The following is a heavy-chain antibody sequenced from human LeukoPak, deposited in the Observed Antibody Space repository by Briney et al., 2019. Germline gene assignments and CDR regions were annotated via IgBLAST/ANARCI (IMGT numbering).Heavy chain of an antibody. Sequence: GGSLRLSCAASGFTFSSYGMHWVRQAPGKGLEWVAVISYDGSNKYYADSVKGRFTISRDNSKNTLYLQMNSLRAEDTAVYYCAKPPGPYSSSWYFDHWGQGTLVTVSS. J-gene: IGHJ4*02. CDR3: AKPPGPYSSSWYFDH. D-gene: IGHD6-13*01. CDR2: ISYDGSNK. V-gene: IGHV3-30*18. CDR1: GFTFSSYG.